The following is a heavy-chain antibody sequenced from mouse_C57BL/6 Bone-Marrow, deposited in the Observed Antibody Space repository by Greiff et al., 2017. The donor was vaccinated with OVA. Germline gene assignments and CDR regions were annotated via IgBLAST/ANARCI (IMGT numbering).Heavy chain of an antibody. CDR2: INPNNGGT. Sequence: VQLQQSGPELVKPGASVKISCKASGYTFTDYYMNWVKQSHGKSLEWIGDINPNNGGTSYNQKFKGKATLTVDKSSSTAYMELRSLTSEDSAVYYCVCVLGAMDYWGQGTSVTVSS. CDR3: VCVLGAMDY. D-gene: IGHD3-3*01. J-gene: IGHJ4*01. V-gene: IGHV1-26*01. CDR1: GYTFTDYY.